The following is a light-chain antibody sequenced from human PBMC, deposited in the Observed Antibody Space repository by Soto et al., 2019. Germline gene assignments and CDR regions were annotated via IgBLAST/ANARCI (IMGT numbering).Light chain of an antibody. CDR2: KDN. CDR3: QSSDSSGRYPYG. V-gene: IGLV3-25*02. J-gene: IGLJ1*01. CDR1: ALPKQY. Sequence: SYELTQPPSVSVSPGQTARITCSGDALPKQYAYWYQQKPGQAPVVVIYKDNERPSGIPERFSGSTSGTTVTLTISGVQAEDEADYFCQSSDSSGRYPYGFGSGTKV.